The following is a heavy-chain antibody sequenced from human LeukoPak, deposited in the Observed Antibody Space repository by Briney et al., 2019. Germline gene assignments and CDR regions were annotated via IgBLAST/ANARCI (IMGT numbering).Heavy chain of an antibody. V-gene: IGHV1-2*02. Sequence: ASVKVSCKASGYTFTGFYIHWLRQAPGQGLEWMGWINPNSGDANYAPKFQGRVIMTRDTSISTAYMELSSLRSDDTAVYYCARGHCGSATCQRNWFDPWGQGSLVTVSS. CDR3: ARGHCGSATCQRNWFDP. CDR2: INPNSGDA. CDR1: GYTFTGFY. D-gene: IGHD2-2*01. J-gene: IGHJ5*02.